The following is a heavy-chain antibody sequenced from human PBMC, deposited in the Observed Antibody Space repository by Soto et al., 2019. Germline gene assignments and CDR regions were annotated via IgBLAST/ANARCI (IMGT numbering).Heavy chain of an antibody. Sequence: GGSLRLSCISSGFTFRTYTMNWVRQAPGKGLEWVSGIRGFSPYTFYAESVRGRFTISRDNAKNSLFLQMDSLRAEDTAVYYCARDRGYDAHDYYYKAMDVWGQGTTVTVYS. V-gene: IGHV3-21*01. D-gene: IGHD3-10*01. CDR2: IRGFSPYT. CDR3: ARDRGYDAHDYYYKAMDV. CDR1: GFTFRTYT. J-gene: IGHJ6*02.